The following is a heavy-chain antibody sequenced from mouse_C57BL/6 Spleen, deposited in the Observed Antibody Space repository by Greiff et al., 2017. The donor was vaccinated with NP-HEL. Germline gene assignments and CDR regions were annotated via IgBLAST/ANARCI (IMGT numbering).Heavy chain of an antibody. CDR3: KTGIPGFDY. J-gene: IGHJ2*01. CDR1: GFTFSNYW. V-gene: IGHV6-3*01. D-gene: IGHD4-1*01. CDR2: IRLKSDNYAT. Sequence: EVKVEESGGGLVQPGGSMKLSCVASGFTFSNYWMNWVRQSPEKGLEWVAQIRLKSDNYATHYAESVKGRFTISRDDSKSSVYLQMNNLRAEDTGIYYCKTGIPGFDYWGQGTTLTVSS.